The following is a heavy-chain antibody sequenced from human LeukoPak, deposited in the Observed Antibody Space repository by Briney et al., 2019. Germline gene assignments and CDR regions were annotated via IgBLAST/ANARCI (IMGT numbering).Heavy chain of an antibody. CDR1: GGAIGSGAYY. J-gene: IGHJ3*02. V-gene: IGHV4-31*03. Sequence: PSQTLSLTCTVSGGAIGSGAYYWSWIRQHPGKGLEWIGYIHYSGSTYYNTSLKTRVTISVDTSKNQFPLKLSSVTAADTAVYYCASAYLIRDAFDIWGQGTMVTVSS. CDR3: ASAYLIRDAFDI. CDR2: IHYSGST. D-gene: IGHD3-16*01.